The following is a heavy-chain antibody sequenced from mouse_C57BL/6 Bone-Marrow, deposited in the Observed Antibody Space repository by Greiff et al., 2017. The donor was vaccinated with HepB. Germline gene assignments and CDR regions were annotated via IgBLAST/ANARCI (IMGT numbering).Heavy chain of an antibody. V-gene: IGHV1-22*01. Sequence: EVKLQESGPELVKPGASVKMSCKASGYTFTDYNMHWVKQSHGKSLEWIGYINPNNGGTSYNQKFKGKATLTVNKSSSTAYMELRSLTSEDSAVYYCARRLLLRYEYFDVWGTGTTVTVSS. CDR3: ARRLLLRYEYFDV. CDR2: INPNNGGT. D-gene: IGHD1-1*01. J-gene: IGHJ1*03. CDR1: GYTFTDYN.